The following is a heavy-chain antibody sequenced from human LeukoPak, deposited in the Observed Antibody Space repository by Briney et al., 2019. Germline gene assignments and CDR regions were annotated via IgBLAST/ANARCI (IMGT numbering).Heavy chain of an antibody. CDR3: ARRYSYGYFDC. D-gene: IGHD5-18*01. V-gene: IGHV3-7*01. CDR1: GFTFSSYW. Sequence: GGSLRLSCVASGFTFSSYWMSWVRRAPGKGLEWVANIKHDGADKYFVDSVKGRFTISRDNVKNSLFLQMNSLRAEDTAMYYCARRYSYGYFDCWGQGTLVTVSS. CDR2: IKHDGADK. J-gene: IGHJ4*02.